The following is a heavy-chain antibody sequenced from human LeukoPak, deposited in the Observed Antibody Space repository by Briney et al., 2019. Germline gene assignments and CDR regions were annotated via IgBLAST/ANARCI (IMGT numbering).Heavy chain of an antibody. CDR2: ISSNSSCI. V-gene: IGHV3-21*01. J-gene: IGHJ4*02. D-gene: IGHD6-13*01. CDR3: ARVLYSSSWYGGIDY. Sequence: GGSLRLSCAASGFTFSSYAMSWVRQAPGKGLEWVSSISSNSSCIYYADSVKGRFTISRDNAKNSLYLQMNSLRAEDTAVYYCARVLYSSSWYGGIDYWGQGTLVTVSS. CDR1: GFTFSSYA.